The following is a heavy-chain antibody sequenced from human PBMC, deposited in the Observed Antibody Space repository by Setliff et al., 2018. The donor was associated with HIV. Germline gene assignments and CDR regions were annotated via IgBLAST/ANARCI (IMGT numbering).Heavy chain of an antibody. J-gene: IGHJ4*02. CDR2: VSHRGNT. CDR3: ARVPRQLLKGAAAYFDY. V-gene: IGHV4-34*01. D-gene: IGHD5-18*01. Sequence: SETLSLTCAVYGGSFSGFYWIWIRQPPRKGLEWIGEVSHRGNTEYNPSLKSRVTISVDTSKNQFSLRLSSVTAADTAVYYCARVPRQLLKGAAAYFDYWGQGTLVTVSS. CDR1: GGSFSGFY.